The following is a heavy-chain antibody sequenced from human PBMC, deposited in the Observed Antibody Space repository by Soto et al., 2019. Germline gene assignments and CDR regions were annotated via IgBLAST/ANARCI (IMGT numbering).Heavy chain of an antibody. J-gene: IGHJ2*01. V-gene: IGHV4-34*01. CDR1: VGPFSGYY. D-gene: IGHD5-12*01. CDR2: INNGGSS. Sequence: SETLSLTCAVYVGPFSGYYWSWIRQPPGKGLELIGEINNGGSSNYNPSLKSRVSMSAGTSKNQFSLKLISLIAADTAMCYSARGRGDGYNQDWYFALGSLGTLVAVSS. CDR3: ARGRGDGYNQDWYFAL.